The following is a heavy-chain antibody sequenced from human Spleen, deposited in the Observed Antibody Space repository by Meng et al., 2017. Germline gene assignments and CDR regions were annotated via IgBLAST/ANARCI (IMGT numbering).Heavy chain of an antibody. J-gene: IGHJ4*02. V-gene: IGHV1-69*05. Sequence: SVKVSCKASGGTFSSYVIGWVRQAPGQGLEGMGGINAVFGTINYAQKFQGRVTITTDESTSTAYMELTRLTSEDTAVYYCARKAGNCISTSCYSLDYWGQGTLVTVSS. D-gene: IGHD2-2*01. CDR1: GGTFSSYV. CDR2: INAVFGTI. CDR3: ARKAGNCISTSCYSLDY.